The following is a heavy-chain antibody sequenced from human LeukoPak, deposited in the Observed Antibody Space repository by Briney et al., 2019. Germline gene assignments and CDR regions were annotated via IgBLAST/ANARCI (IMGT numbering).Heavy chain of an antibody. V-gene: IGHV3-23*01. CDR1: GFTFSSFG. D-gene: IGHD2-2*01. J-gene: IGHJ5*02. Sequence: AGSLRLSCVASGFTFSSFGMRWVRQAPGRGREWVSAISSSGGSTYYADSVKGRFTISRDNSKNTLYLQMNSLRAEDTAVYYCAKDAGNIVVVPAGFDHWGQGTLVTVSS. CDR2: ISSSGGST. CDR3: AKDAGNIVVVPAGFDH.